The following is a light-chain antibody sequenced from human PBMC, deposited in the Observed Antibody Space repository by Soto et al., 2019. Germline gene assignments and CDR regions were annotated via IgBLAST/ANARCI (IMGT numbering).Light chain of an antibody. CDR3: QSYDSSLSVVV. Sequence: QSVLTQPPSVSGAPGQRVTISCTGSGSNIGAGYDVHWYQHLPGTAPKLLIYTNINRPSGVPDRFSACKSGTSASLAITGLQAGDEADYYCQSYDSSLSVVVFGGGTKLTVL. J-gene: IGLJ2*01. CDR1: GSNIGAGYD. V-gene: IGLV1-40*01. CDR2: TNI.